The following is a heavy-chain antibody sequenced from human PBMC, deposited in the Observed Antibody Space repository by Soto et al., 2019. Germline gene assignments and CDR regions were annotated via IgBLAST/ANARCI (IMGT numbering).Heavy chain of an antibody. CDR3: ARRLGYCSGGSCPDDYYYYYMDV. CDR2: IYYSGST. Sequence: SETLFLTCTVSGGSISSYYWSWIRQPPGKGLEWIGYIYYSGSTNYNPSLKSRVTISVDTSKDQFSLKLSSVTAADTAVYYCARRLGYCSGGSCPDDYYYYYMDVWGKGTTVTVSS. CDR1: GGSISSYY. V-gene: IGHV4-59*08. D-gene: IGHD2-15*01. J-gene: IGHJ6*03.